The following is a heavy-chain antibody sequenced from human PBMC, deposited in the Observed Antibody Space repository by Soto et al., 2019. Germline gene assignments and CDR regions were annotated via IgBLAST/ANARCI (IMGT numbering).Heavy chain of an antibody. CDR2: ISYDGSNK. CDR1: GFTFSSYG. V-gene: IGHV3-30*03. J-gene: IGHJ4*02. CDR3: ASTAYGEAN. Sequence: QVQLVESGGGVVQPGRSLRLSCAASGFTFSSYGMHWVRQAPGKGLEWVAVISYDGSNKYYADSVKGRFTISRDNSKNSLYLQMNSLRAEDTAVYFCASTAYGEANWGQGTLVTVSS. D-gene: IGHD4-17*01.